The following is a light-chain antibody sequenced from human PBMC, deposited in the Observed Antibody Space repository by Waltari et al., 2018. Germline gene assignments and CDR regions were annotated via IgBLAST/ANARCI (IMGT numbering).Light chain of an antibody. Sequence: QSALTQPASVSGSPGQSITISCTGTTSDVDAYNYVSWYQQFPGKAPKLIIYDVYNRPSGFSTRFSGSKSGATASLTISGLQADDEAEYWCSSYTSTSTLWVFGGGTKLTV. CDR2: DVY. CDR1: TSDVDAYNY. V-gene: IGLV2-14*03. CDR3: SSYTSTSTLWV. J-gene: IGLJ3*02.